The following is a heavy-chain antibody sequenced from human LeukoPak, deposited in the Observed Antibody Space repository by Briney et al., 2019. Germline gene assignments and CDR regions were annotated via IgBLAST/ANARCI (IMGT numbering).Heavy chain of an antibody. J-gene: IGHJ4*02. CDR2: ISKDNGNT. CDR3: ARDAYTYYYDSSGYSLFDY. D-gene: IGHD3-22*01. V-gene: IGHV1-18*01. CDR1: GYTFTSYG. Sequence: AAVKVSFKASGYTFTSYGISWVRQAPGQGLEWMGWISKDNGNTNYLQKLQGRVTMTTETSTSTAYMELTSLRSDDTAVYYCARDAYTYYYDSSGYSLFDYWGQGTLVTVAS.